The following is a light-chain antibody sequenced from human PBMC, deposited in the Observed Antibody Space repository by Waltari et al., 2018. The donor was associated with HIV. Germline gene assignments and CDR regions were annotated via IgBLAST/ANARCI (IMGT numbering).Light chain of an antibody. CDR2: DNH. CDR3: QSYDRSLGVV. J-gene: IGLJ2*01. V-gene: IGLV1-40*01. Sequence: QSVLTQPPSVSGAPGPRVTISCTGSSSNIGAGSDVHWYQQLPGTAPHLLIYDNHHRPSGFPDRFAGSNSGTSASLAISGLQAEDEADYYCQSYDRSLGVVFGGGTQLTVL. CDR1: SSNIGAGSD.